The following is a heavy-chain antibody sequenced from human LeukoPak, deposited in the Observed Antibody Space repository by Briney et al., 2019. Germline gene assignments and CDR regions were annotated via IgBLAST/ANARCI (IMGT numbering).Heavy chain of an antibody. CDR3: ARVATVTTPRGYYYYMDV. J-gene: IGHJ6*03. CDR2: INPSGGST. V-gene: IGHV1-46*01. Sequence: ASVKVSCKASGYTFTSYYMHWVRQAPGQGLEWMGIINPSGGSTSYAQKFQGRVTMTRDMSTSTVYMELSSLRSEDTAVYYCARVATVTTPRGYYYYMDVWGKGTTVTVSS. D-gene: IGHD4-17*01. CDR1: GYTFTSYY.